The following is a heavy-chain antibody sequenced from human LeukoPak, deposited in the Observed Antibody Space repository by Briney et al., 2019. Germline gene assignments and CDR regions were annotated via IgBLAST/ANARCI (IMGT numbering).Heavy chain of an antibody. J-gene: IGHJ4*02. CDR1: GLTLSSYA. Sequence: PGGSLRLSCAASGLTLSSYAMSWVRQAPGKGLEWVANINQDGSEDYYVDSVKGRFTISRDNAKNSLYLQMNSLSTEDTAVYYCARAATTGTVDYWGQGTLVTVAS. CDR2: INQDGSED. CDR3: ARAATTGTVDY. D-gene: IGHD6-13*01. V-gene: IGHV3-7*01.